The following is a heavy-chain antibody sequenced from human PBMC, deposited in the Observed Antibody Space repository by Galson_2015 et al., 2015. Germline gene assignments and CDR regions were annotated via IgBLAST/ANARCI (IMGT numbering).Heavy chain of an antibody. Sequence: SLRLSCAASGFTFSSSAMSWVRQAPGKGLEWVSAMTGGGGYTYYADSVKGRFTISGDNSKNTLYLQMNSLRAEDTAVYYCAKGRGYYWGQGTLVTVSS. V-gene: IGHV3-23*01. CDR1: GFTFSSSA. CDR2: MTGGGGYT. CDR3: AKGRGYY. J-gene: IGHJ4*02.